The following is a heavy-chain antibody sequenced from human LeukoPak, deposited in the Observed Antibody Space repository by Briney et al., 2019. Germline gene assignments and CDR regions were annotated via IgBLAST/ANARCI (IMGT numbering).Heavy chain of an antibody. D-gene: IGHD3-16*02. CDR3: ATCYVWGSYPEY. J-gene: IGHJ4*02. CDR1: GYTLTELS. Sequence: ASVKVSCKVSGYTLTELSMHWVRQAPGKGLEWMGGFDPEDGETIYAQKFQGRVTMTEDTSTDTAYMELSSLRSEDTAVYYCATCYVWGSYPEYWGQGTLVTVPS. CDR2: FDPEDGET. V-gene: IGHV1-24*01.